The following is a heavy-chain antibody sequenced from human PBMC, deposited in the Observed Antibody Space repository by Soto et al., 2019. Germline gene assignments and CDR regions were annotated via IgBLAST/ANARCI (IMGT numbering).Heavy chain of an antibody. Sequence: QLLLQESGPGLVKPSETLSLTCTVSGGSSSSTSYYWGWIRQPPGKGLEWIGSIYSSGNTYYNPSHKSGVTGSVDTSKRHLSLKLSSVTAADTAVYYCAGQSYERRGYYYAYWGQGTLVTVSS. V-gene: IGHV4-39*01. CDR2: IYSSGNT. CDR3: AGQSYERRGYYYAY. CDR1: GGSSSSTSYY. J-gene: IGHJ4*02. D-gene: IGHD3-22*01.